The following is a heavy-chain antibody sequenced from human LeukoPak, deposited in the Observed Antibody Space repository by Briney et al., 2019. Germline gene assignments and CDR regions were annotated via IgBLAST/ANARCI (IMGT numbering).Heavy chain of an antibody. CDR2: ISSSSSYI. V-gene: IGHV3-21*01. J-gene: IGHJ6*03. CDR1: GFTFSSYS. Sequence: GGSLRLSCAASGFTFSSYSMNWVRQAPGKGLEWVSSISSSSSYIYYADSVKGRFTISRDNAKNSLYLQMNSLRAEDTAVYYCARAARGYCSSTSCPDMDVWGKGTTVTVSS. CDR3: ARAARGYCSSTSCPDMDV. D-gene: IGHD2-2*01.